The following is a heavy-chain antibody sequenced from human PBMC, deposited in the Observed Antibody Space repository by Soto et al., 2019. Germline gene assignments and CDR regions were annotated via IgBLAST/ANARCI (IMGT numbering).Heavy chain of an antibody. V-gene: IGHV3-33*01. D-gene: IGHD3-22*01. CDR2: IWYDGSNK. CDR3: TRDLDYYDSSVHAFDI. Sequence: QVQLVESGGGVVQPGRSLRLSCAASGFTFSSYGMHWVRQAPGKGLEWVAVIWYDGSNKYYADSVKGRFTISKDNSKKKLYLQMNSLRAEDTAVYYCTRDLDYYDSSVHAFDIWGQGTMVTVSS. J-gene: IGHJ3*02. CDR1: GFTFSSYG.